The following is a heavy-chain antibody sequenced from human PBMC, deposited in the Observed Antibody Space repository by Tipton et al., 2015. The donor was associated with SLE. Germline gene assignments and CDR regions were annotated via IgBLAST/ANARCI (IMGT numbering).Heavy chain of an antibody. J-gene: IGHJ3*02. V-gene: IGHV3-30*02. CDR1: GFTFSSYA. Sequence: GSLRLSCAASGFTFSSYAMSWVRQAPGKGLEWVAFIRYDGGNQYYADSVKGRFTISRDNSKNTVSLQMNSLRAEDTAVYYCAKDLPSAAGVPDVLDIWGQGTMITVAS. CDR2: IRYDGGNQ. D-gene: IGHD6-13*01. CDR3: AKDLPSAAGVPDVLDI.